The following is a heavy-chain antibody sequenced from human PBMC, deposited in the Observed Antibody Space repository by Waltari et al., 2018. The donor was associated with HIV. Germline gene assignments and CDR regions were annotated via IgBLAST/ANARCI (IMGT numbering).Heavy chain of an antibody. J-gene: IGHJ4*02. CDR1: GFSLSNARMG. V-gene: IGHV2-26*01. D-gene: IGHD3-3*01. CDR3: ARIRGEPDAYYDFWSGYYGFDY. Sequence: QVTLKESGPVLVKPTETLTLTCTVSGFSLSNARMGVSWIRPPPGKALEWLAHIFSNDKKSYSTSLKSRLTISKDTSKSQVVLTMTNMDPVDTATYYCARIRGEPDAYYDFWSGYYGFDYWGQGTLVTVSS. CDR2: IFSNDKK.